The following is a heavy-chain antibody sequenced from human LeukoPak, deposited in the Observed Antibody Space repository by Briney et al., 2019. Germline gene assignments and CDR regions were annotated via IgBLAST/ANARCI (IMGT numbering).Heavy chain of an antibody. V-gene: IGHV3-30*02. CDR1: GFTFSSYG. D-gene: IGHD5-12*01. Sequence: PGGSLRLSCAASGFTFSSYGMHWVRQAPGKGLEWVAFIRYDGSNKYYADSVKGRFTISRDNSKNTLYLQMNSLRAEDTAVYYWAKDPRPYGGSTYYFDYWGQGTLVTGPS. J-gene: IGHJ4*02. CDR2: IRYDGSNK. CDR3: AKDPRPYGGSTYYFDY.